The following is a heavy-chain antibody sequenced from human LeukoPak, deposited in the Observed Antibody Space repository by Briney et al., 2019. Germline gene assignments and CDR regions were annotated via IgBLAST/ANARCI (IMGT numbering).Heavy chain of an antibody. CDR3: TTTYTL. D-gene: IGHD2-2*02. J-gene: IGHJ4*02. CDR2: IKKNTDGGTI. Sequence: GGSLRLSCAASGFTFSNAWMSWVRQAPGKGLGWVGRIKKNTDGGTIDYAAPVKGRFTISRNDSKDTLYLQMDSLKTEDTAVYYCTTTYTLWGQGTLVTVSS. CDR1: GFTFSNAW. V-gene: IGHV3-15*01.